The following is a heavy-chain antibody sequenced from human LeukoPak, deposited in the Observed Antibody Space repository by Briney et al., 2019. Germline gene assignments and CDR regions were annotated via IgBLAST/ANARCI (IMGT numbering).Heavy chain of an antibody. D-gene: IGHD3-10*01. Sequence: ASVKVSCKVSGYTLTELSMHWVRQAPGKGLEWMGGFDPGDGETIYAQKFQGRVTMTEDTSTDTAYMELSSLRSEDTAVYYCATARITMVRGVIISDAFDIWGQGTMVTVSS. CDR2: FDPGDGET. V-gene: IGHV1-24*01. CDR1: GYTLTELS. CDR3: ATARITMVRGVIISDAFDI. J-gene: IGHJ3*02.